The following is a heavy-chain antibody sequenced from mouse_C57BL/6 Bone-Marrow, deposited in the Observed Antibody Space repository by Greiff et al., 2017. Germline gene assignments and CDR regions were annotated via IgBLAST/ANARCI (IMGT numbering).Heavy chain of an antibody. CDR3: ARPFYYGSPWFAY. Sequence: EVQLQESGGGLVKPGGSLKLSCAASGFTFSDYGMHWVRQAPEKGLEWVAYISSGSSTIYYADTVKGRCTISRDNAKNTLFLQMTSLRSEDTAMYYCARPFYYGSPWFAYWGQGTLVTVSA. J-gene: IGHJ3*01. V-gene: IGHV5-17*01. CDR1: GFTFSDYG. CDR2: ISSGSSTI. D-gene: IGHD1-1*01.